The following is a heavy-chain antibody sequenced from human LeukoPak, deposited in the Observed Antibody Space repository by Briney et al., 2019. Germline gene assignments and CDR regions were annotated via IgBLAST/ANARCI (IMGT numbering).Heavy chain of an antibody. D-gene: IGHD6-19*01. CDR2: IYGGGTT. CDR1: GFTVSSNY. V-gene: IGHV3-53*01. J-gene: IGHJ4*02. Sequence: GGSLRLSCAASGFTVSSNYMGWVRQAPGKGLEWVSVIYGGGTTYYADSVKGRFTISRDNSKNTLYLQMNSLRAEDTAVYYCAKDRQWLVRYYFDYWGQGTLVTVSS. CDR3: AKDRQWLVRYYFDY.